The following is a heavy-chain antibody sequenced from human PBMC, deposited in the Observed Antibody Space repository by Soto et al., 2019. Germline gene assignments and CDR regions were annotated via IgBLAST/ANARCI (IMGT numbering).Heavy chain of an antibody. CDR2: INPVCGTT. CDR1: GYTFTNYY. CDR3: ARNDKSGLDY. D-gene: IGHD1-1*01. V-gene: IGHV1-46*01. Sequence: ASVPVSCNASGYTFTNYYMHYLRQAPGQRLEWMGFINPVCGTTSYAQKSHGRVSMTRDTSTSTLYMQLSSLISEDTAAYYCARNDKSGLDYWGQGTLVTVSS. J-gene: IGHJ4*02.